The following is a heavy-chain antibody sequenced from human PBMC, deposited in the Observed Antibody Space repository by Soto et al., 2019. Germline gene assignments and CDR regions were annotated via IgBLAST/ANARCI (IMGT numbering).Heavy chain of an antibody. CDR1: GFTVSSNY. D-gene: IGHD2-15*01. V-gene: IGHV3-66*01. CDR3: ARVPVVVAATEWFDP. J-gene: IGHJ5*02. Sequence: GGSLRLSCAASGFTVSSNYMSWVRQAPGKGLEWVSVIYSGGSTYYADSVKGRFTISRDNSKNTLYLQMNSLRAEDTAVYYCARVPVVVAATEWFDPWGQGTLVTVSS. CDR2: IYSGGST.